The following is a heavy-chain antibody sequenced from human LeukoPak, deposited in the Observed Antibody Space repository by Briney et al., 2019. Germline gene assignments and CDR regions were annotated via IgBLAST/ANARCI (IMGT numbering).Heavy chain of an antibody. J-gene: IGHJ4*02. CDR3: ARTGGDY. CDR2: MTSGSNYI. Sequence: GGSLRLSCAASGFTFSSYNMNWVRQAPGKGLEWVSSMTSGSNYIYYADSVKGRFTISRDNAKNSLYLQMNSLRADDTAVYYCARTGGDYWGQGTLVTVSS. D-gene: IGHD3-10*01. V-gene: IGHV3-21*01. CDR1: GFTFSSYN.